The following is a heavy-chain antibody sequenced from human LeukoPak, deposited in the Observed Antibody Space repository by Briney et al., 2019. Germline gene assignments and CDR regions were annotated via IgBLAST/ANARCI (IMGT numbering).Heavy chain of an antibody. J-gene: IGHJ3*02. CDR3: ARLWGGAVAGSEFDAFDI. V-gene: IGHV4-59*08. CDR1: GGSISSYY. CDR2: IYYSGST. Sequence: PSETLSLTCTVSGGSISSYYRSWIRQPPGKGLEWIGYIYYSGSTNYNPSLKSRVTISVDTSKNQFSLKLSSVTAADTAVYYCARLWGGAVAGSEFDAFDIWGQGTMVTVSS. D-gene: IGHD6-19*01.